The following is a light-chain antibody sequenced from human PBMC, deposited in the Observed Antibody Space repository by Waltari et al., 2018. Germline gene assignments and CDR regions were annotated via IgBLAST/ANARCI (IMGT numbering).Light chain of an antibody. V-gene: IGKV3-15*01. Sequence: ETVMTQSPATLSVSPGVRATLSCRASQSLGTNLAWYQQKPGQAPRLLIYGASSRATGVPARFSGSGSGTDFTLTISSLQSEDFVVYYCQQYNNWPLYTFGQGTKLEI. J-gene: IGKJ2*01. CDR2: GAS. CDR1: QSLGTN. CDR3: QQYNNWPLYT.